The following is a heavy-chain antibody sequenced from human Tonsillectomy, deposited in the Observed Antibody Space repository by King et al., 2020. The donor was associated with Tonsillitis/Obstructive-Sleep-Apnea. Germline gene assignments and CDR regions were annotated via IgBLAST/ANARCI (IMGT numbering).Heavy chain of an antibody. J-gene: IGHJ4*02. CDR2: IKQDGSEK. Sequence: VQLVESGGGLVQPGGSLRLSCAASGFTYSSYWMSWVRQAPGKGLEWVANIKQDGSEKYYVDSVKGRFTISRDNAKNSLYLQMNSLRAEDTAVYYCAREWGADSSGYYEGFDYWGQGTLVTVSS. CDR1: GFTYSSYW. D-gene: IGHD3-22*01. V-gene: IGHV3-7*01. CDR3: AREWGADSSGYYEGFDY.